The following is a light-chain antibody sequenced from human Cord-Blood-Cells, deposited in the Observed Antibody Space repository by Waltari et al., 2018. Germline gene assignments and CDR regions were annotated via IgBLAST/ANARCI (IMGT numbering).Light chain of an antibody. CDR2: QDS. CDR3: QAWDSSTVV. V-gene: IGLV3-1*01. J-gene: IGLJ2*01. CDR1: KLGDKY. Sequence: SYELTQPPSVSVSPGQTASITCPGAKLGDKYACWYQPKPCHSPVLVIYQDSKGPSGIPERFSGSNSGNTVTVTVSGTQAMDEADYFCQAWDSSTVVFGGGTKLTVL.